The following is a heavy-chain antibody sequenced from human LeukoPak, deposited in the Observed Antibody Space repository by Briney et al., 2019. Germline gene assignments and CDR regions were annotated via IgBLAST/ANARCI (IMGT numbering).Heavy chain of an antibody. Sequence: SETLSLTCTVSGGSISSYYWSWIRQPPGKGLEWIGYIYYSGSTNYNPSLKSRVTISVDTSKNQFSLKLSFVTAADTAVYYCARQVVVTAYDAFDIWGQGTMVTVSS. J-gene: IGHJ3*02. V-gene: IGHV4-59*01. CDR3: ARQVVVTAYDAFDI. CDR2: IYYSGST. CDR1: GGSISSYY. D-gene: IGHD2-21*02.